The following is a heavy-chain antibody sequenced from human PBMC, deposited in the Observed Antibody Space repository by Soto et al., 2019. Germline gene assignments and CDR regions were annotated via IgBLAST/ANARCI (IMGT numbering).Heavy chain of an antibody. V-gene: IGHV4-31*11. CDR2: VYYGGST. D-gene: IGHD4-17*01. CDR3: ARHATTVTTDGGDYYYGMDX. J-gene: IGHJ6*02. CDR1: GGSISSGGYY. Sequence: TLSLTCAVSGGSISSGGYYWSWIRQRPGKGLEWIGYVYYGGSTYYNPSVKSRVTISVDTSKNQFSLKLSSVTAEYTAVYYFARHATTVTTDGGDYYYGMDXYGQGTTVTVS.